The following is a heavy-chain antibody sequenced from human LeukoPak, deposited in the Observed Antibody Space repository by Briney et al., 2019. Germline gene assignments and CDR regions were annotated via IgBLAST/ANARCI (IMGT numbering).Heavy chain of an antibody. D-gene: IGHD6-6*01. CDR2: ISFDGNNQ. J-gene: IGHJ6*03. V-gene: IGHV3-30*04. Sequence: PGGSLRLSCAASGFTFSRSAMYWVRQAPGKGLEWVAVISFDGNNQYEADSVKGRFTIPRDNSKNTLDLQMNSVRPEDTAVYYCARDARSSGYYYYYMDVWGKGTTVTVSS. CDR3: ARDARSSGYYYYYMDV. CDR1: GFTFSRSA.